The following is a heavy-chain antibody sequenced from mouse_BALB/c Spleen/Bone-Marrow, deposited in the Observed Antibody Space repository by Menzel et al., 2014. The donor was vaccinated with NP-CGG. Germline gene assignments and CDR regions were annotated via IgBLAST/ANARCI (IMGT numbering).Heavy chain of an antibody. Sequence: VQLQQSGPELVKPGASVKISCKASGYTFTDYNMHWVKQSHGKSLEWIGYNYPYNGGTGYNQKFKSKATLTVDNSSSTAYMELRSLTSEDSAVYYCARSGSGYDGFAYWGQGTLVTVSA. D-gene: IGHD2-2*01. V-gene: IGHV1S29*02. J-gene: IGHJ3*01. CDR1: GYTFTDYN. CDR3: ARSGSGYDGFAY. CDR2: NYPYNGGT.